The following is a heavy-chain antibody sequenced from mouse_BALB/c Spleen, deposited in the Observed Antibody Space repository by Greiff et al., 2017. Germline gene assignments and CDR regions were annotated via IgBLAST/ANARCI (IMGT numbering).Heavy chain of an antibody. D-gene: IGHD2-14*01. Sequence: LQQPGSELVRPGASVKLSCKASGYTFTSYWMHWVKQRPGQGLEWIGNIYPGSGSTNYDEKFKSKATLTVDTSSSTAYMQLSSLTSEDSAVYYCTREYYRYDGYAMDYWGQGTSVTVSS. J-gene: IGHJ4*01. CDR3: TREYYRYDGYAMDY. CDR1: GYTFTSYW. V-gene: IGHV1S22*01. CDR2: IYPGSGST.